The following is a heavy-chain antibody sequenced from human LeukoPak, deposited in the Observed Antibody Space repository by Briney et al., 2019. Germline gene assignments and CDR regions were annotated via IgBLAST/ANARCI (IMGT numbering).Heavy chain of an antibody. J-gene: IGHJ4*02. D-gene: IGHD3-3*01. V-gene: IGHV4-39*01. CDR1: GGSISSSNYY. Sequence: SETLSLTCTVSGGSISSSNYYWGWVRQPPGKGLEWIANIYYSGSTYYSPSLRSRVTISVDTSKNQFSLRLTSVTAADTAVYYCARHASVSGNWPRPLDYWGQGSLVTVSS. CDR3: ARHASVSGNWPRPLDY. CDR2: IYYSGST.